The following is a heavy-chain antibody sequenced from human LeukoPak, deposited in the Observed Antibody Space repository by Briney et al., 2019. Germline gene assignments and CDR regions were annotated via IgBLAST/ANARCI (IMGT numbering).Heavy chain of an antibody. J-gene: IGHJ4*02. CDR1: GFTFSSYA. CDR2: ISYDGSNK. Sequence: GRSLRLSCVASGFTFSSYAMHWVRQAPGKGLEWVAVISYDGSNKYYADSVKGRFTISRDNSKNTLYLQMNSLRAEDTAVYYCASILPRAVAGTSPFDYWGQGTLVTVSS. V-gene: IGHV3-30*04. CDR3: ASILPRAVAGTSPFDY. D-gene: IGHD6-19*01.